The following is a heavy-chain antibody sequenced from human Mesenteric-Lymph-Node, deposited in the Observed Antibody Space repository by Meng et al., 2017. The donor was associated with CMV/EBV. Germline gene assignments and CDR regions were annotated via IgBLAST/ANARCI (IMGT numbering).Heavy chain of an antibody. CDR2: ISAYNGNT. CDR1: GYTFTSYG. Sequence: ASVKVSCKASGYTFTSYGISWVRQAPGQGLEWMGWISAYNGNTNYAQKLQGRVTMTTDTSTSTAYMELRSLRSDDTAVYYCARDLLGWEPGYYYYGMDVWGQGTTVTVSS. D-gene: IGHD1-26*01. CDR3: ARDLLGWEPGYYYYGMDV. V-gene: IGHV1-18*01. J-gene: IGHJ6*02.